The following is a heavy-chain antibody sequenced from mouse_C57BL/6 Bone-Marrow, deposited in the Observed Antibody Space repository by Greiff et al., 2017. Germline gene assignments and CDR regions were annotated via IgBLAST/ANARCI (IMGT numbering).Heavy chain of an antibody. D-gene: IGHD1-1*01. V-gene: IGHV7-1*01. CDR3: ARDAEGYYYGSSYGDWYFDV. Sequence: EVKLMESGGGLVQSGRSLRLSCATSGFTFSDFYMEWVRQAPGKGLEWIAASRNKANDYTTEYSASVKGRFIVSRDTSQSILYLRMNALRAEDTAIYYCARDAEGYYYGSSYGDWYFDVWGTGTTVTVSS. CDR2: SRNKANDYTT. J-gene: IGHJ1*03. CDR1: GFTFSDFY.